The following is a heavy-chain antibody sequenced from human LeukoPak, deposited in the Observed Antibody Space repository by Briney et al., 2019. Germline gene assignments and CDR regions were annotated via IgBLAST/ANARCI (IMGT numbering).Heavy chain of an antibody. D-gene: IGHD1-26*01. J-gene: IGHJ5*02. CDR1: GFTFSSYW. Sequence: GGSLRLSCAASGFTFSSYWMHWVRQAPGKGLVWVSRINTDGSSTSYADSVKGRFTISRDNAKNTLYLQMNSLRAEDTAVYYCAKGRGSYLNWFDPWGQGTLVTVSS. CDR3: AKGRGSYLNWFDP. V-gene: IGHV3-74*01. CDR2: INTDGSST.